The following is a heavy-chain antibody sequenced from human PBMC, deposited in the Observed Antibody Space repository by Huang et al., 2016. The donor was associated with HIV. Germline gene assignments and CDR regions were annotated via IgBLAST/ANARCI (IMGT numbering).Heavy chain of an antibody. J-gene: IGHJ4*02. V-gene: IGHV1-24*01. CDR2: FDPETGET. CDR1: EYTLTELS. Sequence: QVQLVQSRAEVKKPGASVKVSCKVSEYTLTELSIHWVRQPPGKGLEWMGGFDPETGETIYAQKFQGRGTMTEDTSTETAFMELSGLRPEDTAVYYWATGFDVFFDFWGQGTLVTVSS. D-gene: IGHD3-9*01. CDR3: ATGFDVFFDF.